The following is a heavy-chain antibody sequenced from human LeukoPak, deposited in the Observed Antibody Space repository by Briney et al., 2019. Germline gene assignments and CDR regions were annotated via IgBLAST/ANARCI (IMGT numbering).Heavy chain of an antibody. Sequence: SVKVSCKASGGTFSSYAISWVRQAPGQGLEWMGGIIPIFGTANYAQKFQGRVTITADESTSTAYMELSSLRSEGTAVYYCARANSSSWFGGIRNYYYYGMDVWGQGTTVTVSS. CDR3: ARANSSSWFGGIRNYYYYGMDV. CDR1: GGTFSSYA. CDR2: IIPIFGTA. D-gene: IGHD6-13*01. J-gene: IGHJ6*02. V-gene: IGHV1-69*13.